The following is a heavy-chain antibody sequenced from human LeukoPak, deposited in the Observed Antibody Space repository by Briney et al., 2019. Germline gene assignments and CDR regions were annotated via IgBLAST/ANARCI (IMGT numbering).Heavy chain of an antibody. Sequence: PGGSLRLSCAASGFTFSSYAMTWVRQAPGKGLEWVSIISGSGGSTSYADSVKGRFTISRDNSKNTLYLQMNNLRVEDTAVYYCARYHTALNYWGQGTLVTASS. CDR3: ARYHTALNY. V-gene: IGHV3-23*01. CDR1: GFTFSSYA. CDR2: ISGSGGST. D-gene: IGHD5-18*01. J-gene: IGHJ4*02.